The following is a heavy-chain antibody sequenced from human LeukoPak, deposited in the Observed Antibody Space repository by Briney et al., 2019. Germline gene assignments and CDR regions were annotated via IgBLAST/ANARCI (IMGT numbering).Heavy chain of an antibody. CDR3: ARRFILSGDDAFDI. CDR1: GGSISSYY. CDR2: IYYSGST. Sequence: SETLSLTCTVSGGSISSYYWSWIRQPPGKGLEWIEYIYYSGSTNYNPSLKSRVTISVDTSKNQFSLKLSSVTAADTAVYYCARRFILSGDDAFDIWGQGTMVTVSS. D-gene: IGHD3-9*01. V-gene: IGHV4-59*08. J-gene: IGHJ3*02.